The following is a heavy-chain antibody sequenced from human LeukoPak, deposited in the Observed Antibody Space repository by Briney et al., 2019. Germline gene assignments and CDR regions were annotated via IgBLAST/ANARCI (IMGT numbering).Heavy chain of an antibody. Sequence: TGGSLRLSCAASGFTFSSYAMSWVRQAPGKGLEWVSGISGSGGSTYYADSVKGRFTISRDNSKNTLYLQMNSLRAEDTAVYYCARVGVATIGRFDYWGQGTLVTVSS. CDR2: ISGSGGST. J-gene: IGHJ4*02. CDR1: GFTFSSYA. D-gene: IGHD5-12*01. V-gene: IGHV3-23*01. CDR3: ARVGVATIGRFDY.